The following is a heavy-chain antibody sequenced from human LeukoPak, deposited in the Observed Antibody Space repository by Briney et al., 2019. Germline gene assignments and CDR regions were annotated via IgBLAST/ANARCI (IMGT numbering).Heavy chain of an antibody. CDR3: ARGDSSGPFEY. CDR1: GFTFSSYA. CDR2: ISSNGGST. D-gene: IGHD3-22*01. V-gene: IGHV3-64*01. J-gene: IGHJ4*02. Sequence: PGGSLRLSCAASGFTFSSYAMHWVRQAPGKGLEYVSAISSNGGSTYYANSVKGRFTISRDNSKKKVYLQMGSLRAEDMAVYYCARGDSSGPFEYWGQGTLVTVSS.